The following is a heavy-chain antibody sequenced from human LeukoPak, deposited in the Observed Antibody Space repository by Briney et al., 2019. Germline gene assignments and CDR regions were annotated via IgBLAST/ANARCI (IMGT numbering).Heavy chain of an antibody. CDR3: ARDPGIVGATSHNAFDI. Sequence: ASVKVSCTASGYTFTSYYMHWVRQAPGQGLEWMGIINPSGGSTSYAQKFQGRVTMTRDMSTSTVYMELSSLRSEDTAVYYCARDPGIVGATSHNAFDIWGQGTMVTVSS. CDR1: GYTFTSYY. V-gene: IGHV1-46*01. CDR2: INPSGGST. J-gene: IGHJ3*02. D-gene: IGHD1-26*01.